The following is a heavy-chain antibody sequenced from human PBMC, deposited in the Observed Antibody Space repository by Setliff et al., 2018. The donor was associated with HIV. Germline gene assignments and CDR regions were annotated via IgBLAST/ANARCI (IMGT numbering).Heavy chain of an antibody. J-gene: IGHJ6*03. Sequence: NPSETLSLTCTVSGGSISSYYWSWIRQPAGKGLEWIGRIYTSGSTNYNPSLKSRVTMSVDTSKNQFSLKLSSVTAADTAVYYCARSPGIAAAVGNYYYYMDVWGKGTTVTVSS. CDR1: GGSISSYY. CDR2: IYTSGST. D-gene: IGHD6-13*01. V-gene: IGHV4-4*07. CDR3: ARSPGIAAAVGNYYYYMDV.